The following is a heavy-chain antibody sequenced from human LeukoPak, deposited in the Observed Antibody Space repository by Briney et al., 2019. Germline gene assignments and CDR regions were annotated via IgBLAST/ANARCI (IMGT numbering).Heavy chain of an antibody. J-gene: IGHJ3*02. CDR3: ARGSGVVIAFDI. CDR1: GYSFTGYY. CDR2: INPNSGGT. V-gene: IGHV1-2*02. Sequence: ASVKVSCKASGYSFTGYYMHWVRQAPGQGLEWMGWINPNSGGTNYAQKFQGRVTMTRDTSISTAYMELSRLRSDDTAVYYCARGSGVVIAFDIWGQGTMVTVSS. D-gene: IGHD3-3*01.